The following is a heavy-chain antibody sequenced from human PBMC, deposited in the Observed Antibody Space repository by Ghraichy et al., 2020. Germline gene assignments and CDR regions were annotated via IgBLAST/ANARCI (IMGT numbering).Heavy chain of an antibody. V-gene: IGHV1-69*06. D-gene: IGHD3-16*02. CDR2: IIPIFGTA. CDR3: ARDGGRGLRLGELSSH. J-gene: IGHJ4*02. CDR1: GGTFSSYA. Sequence: SVKVSCKASGGTFSSYAISWVRQAPGQGLEWMGGIIPIFGTANYAQKFQGRVTITADKSTSTAYMELSSLRSEDTAVYYCARDGGRGLRLGELSSHWGQGTLVTVSS.